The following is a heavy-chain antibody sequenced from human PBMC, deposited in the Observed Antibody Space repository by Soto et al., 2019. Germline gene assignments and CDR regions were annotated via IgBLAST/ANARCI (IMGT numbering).Heavy chain of an antibody. CDR2: INPNNGNT. Sequence: QIQLMQSGSEMRRPGASVRISCKASGSTFTNYYAHWVRQAPGQGLQWMAMINPNNGNTCYTPKFQGRISVSSDTSSTNLYMELSSLTSDDTAVYYCPSRASPTWQKFPFFDLWGQGSLVTVSS. D-gene: IGHD3-3*01. CDR3: PSRASPTWQKFPFFDL. CDR1: GSTFTNYY. V-gene: IGHV1-46*01. J-gene: IGHJ1*01.